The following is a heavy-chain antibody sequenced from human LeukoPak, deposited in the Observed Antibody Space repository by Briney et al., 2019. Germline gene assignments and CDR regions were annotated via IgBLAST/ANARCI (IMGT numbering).Heavy chain of an antibody. CDR3: ARGHNENNYKSTVDV. CDR1: GDSISTSTW. V-gene: IGHV4-4*02. CDR2: IYHSGST. J-gene: IGHJ3*01. Sequence: PSETLSLNCAVSGDSISTSTWWNWVRQPPGKGLEWIGEIYHSGSTNRNPSLKSRVTMSVDKTKNQFSLKLSSVTAADTAMYYCARGHNENNYKSTVDVWGQGTMVTVSS. D-gene: IGHD1/OR15-1a*01.